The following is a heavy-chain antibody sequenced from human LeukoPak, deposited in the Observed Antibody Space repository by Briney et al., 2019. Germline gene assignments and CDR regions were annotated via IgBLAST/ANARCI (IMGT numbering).Heavy chain of an antibody. CDR1: GFAFSSYA. V-gene: IGHV3-23*01. J-gene: IGHJ3*02. CDR3: ARPAGGGGWYDAFDI. D-gene: IGHD6-19*01. Sequence: GGSLRLSCAASGFAFSSYAMSWVRQAPGKGLEWVSAISGSGGSTYYADSVKGRFTIPRDNSKNTLYLQMNSLRAEDTAVYYCARPAGGGGWYDAFDIWGQGTMVTVSS. CDR2: ISGSGGST.